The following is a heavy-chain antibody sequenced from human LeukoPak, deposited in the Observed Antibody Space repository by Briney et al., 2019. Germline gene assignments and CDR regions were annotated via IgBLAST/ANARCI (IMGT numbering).Heavy chain of an antibody. Sequence: ASVKVSCTASGYTFTSYDINWVRQAPGQGLEWMGWMNPNSGNTGYAQKFQGRVTMTRNTSISTAYMELSSLRSEDTAVYYCARPLYSSSWYADYYYYGMDVWGQGTTVTVSS. CDR3: ARPLYSSSWYADYYYYGMDV. J-gene: IGHJ6*02. CDR2: MNPNSGNT. V-gene: IGHV1-8*01. CDR1: GYTFTSYD. D-gene: IGHD6-13*01.